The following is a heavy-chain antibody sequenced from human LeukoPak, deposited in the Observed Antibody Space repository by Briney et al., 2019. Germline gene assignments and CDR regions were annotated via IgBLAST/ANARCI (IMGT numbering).Heavy chain of an antibody. V-gene: IGHV3-30-3*02. CDR2: ISYDGSNK. CDR3: AKLREANIVVVPAAPYYFDY. D-gene: IGHD2-2*01. CDR1: GFIFSNYA. J-gene: IGHJ4*02. Sequence: GGSLRLSCAASGFIFSNYAMSWVRQAPGKGLEWVAVISYDGSNKYYADSVKGRFTISRDNSKNTLYLQMNSLRAEDTAVYYCAKLREANIVVVPAAPYYFDYWGQGTLVTVSS.